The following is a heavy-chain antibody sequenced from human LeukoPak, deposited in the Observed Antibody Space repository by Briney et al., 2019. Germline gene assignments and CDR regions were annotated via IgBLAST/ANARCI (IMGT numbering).Heavy chain of an antibody. CDR3: AGYSIVGATVDY. CDR2: INHSGST. V-gene: IGHV4-34*01. J-gene: IGHJ4*02. CDR1: GGSISSYY. D-gene: IGHD1-26*01. Sequence: PSETLSLTCTVSGGSISSYYWSWIRQAPGKGLEWIGEINHSGSTNYSPSLKSRVTISVDTSKNQFSLKLSSVTAANTAVYYCAGYSIVGATVDYWGQGNLVTVSS.